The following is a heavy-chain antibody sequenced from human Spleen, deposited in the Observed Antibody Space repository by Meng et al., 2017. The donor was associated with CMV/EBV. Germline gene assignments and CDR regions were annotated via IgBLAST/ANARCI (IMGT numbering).Heavy chain of an antibody. CDR3: AKENGIYSDDVYAFDI. J-gene: IGHJ3*02. CDR2: INPNSGGT. D-gene: IGHD2-21*01. Sequence: ASVKVSCKASGYTFTGYYMHWVRQAPGQGLEWMGWINPNSGGTNYAQKFQGRVTMTRDTSISTAYMELSGLRSDDTAIYYCAKENGIYSDDVYAFDIWGQGTMVTVSS. CDR1: GYTFTGYY. V-gene: IGHV1-2*02.